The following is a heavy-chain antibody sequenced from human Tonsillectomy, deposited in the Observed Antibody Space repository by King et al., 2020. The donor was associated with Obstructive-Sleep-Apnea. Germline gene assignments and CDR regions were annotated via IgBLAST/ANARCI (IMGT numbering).Heavy chain of an antibody. Sequence: VQLVESGGGLVQPGGSLRLSCAASGFNFSRYAMSWVRQAPGEGLEWVSTISGPGANTYYADSVKGRFTISRDNSKNTLFLQVNGLRAGDTAVYYCAKSSHNVLVTTIRLDYWGQGTLVTVSS. V-gene: IGHV3-23*04. CDR3: AKSSHNVLVTTIRLDY. J-gene: IGHJ4*02. CDR2: ISGPGANT. CDR1: GFNFSRYA. D-gene: IGHD2-21*02.